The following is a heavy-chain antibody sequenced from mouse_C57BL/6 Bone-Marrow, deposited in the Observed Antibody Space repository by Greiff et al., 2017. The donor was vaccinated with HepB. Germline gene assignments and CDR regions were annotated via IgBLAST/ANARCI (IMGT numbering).Heavy chain of an antibody. CDR1: GFTFSSYA. V-gene: IGHV5-4*03. D-gene: IGHD2-4*01. CDR2: ISDGGSYT. J-gene: IGHJ3*01. CDR3: ARGYYDYDLAWFAY. Sequence: EVMLVESGGGLVKPGGSLKLSCAASGFTFSSYAMSWVRQTPEKRLEWVATISDGGSYTYYPDNVKGRFTISRDNAKNNLYLQMSHLKSEDTAMYYCARGYYDYDLAWFAYWGQGTLVTVSA.